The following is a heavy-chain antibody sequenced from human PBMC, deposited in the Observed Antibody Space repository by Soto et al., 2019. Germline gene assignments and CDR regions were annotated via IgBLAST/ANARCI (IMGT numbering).Heavy chain of an antibody. V-gene: IGHV3-13*01. CDR3: ARQASYWHGGGGWFDP. CDR1: GFTFSAYD. CDR2: IGTQHDT. J-gene: IGHJ5*02. D-gene: IGHD2-8*02. Sequence: EVQLVESGGGLVQPGGSLRLSCAASGFTFSAYDMHWVRQATGKGLEWVSAIGTQHDTYYPDSVKGRFTISRENAKNPLYFQMNSPGAGDTAVYSCARQASYWHGGGGWFDPWGQGTLVTVSS.